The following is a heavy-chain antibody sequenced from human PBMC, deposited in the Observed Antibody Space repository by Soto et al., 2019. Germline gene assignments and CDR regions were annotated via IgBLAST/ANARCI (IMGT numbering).Heavy chain of an antibody. V-gene: IGHV4-59*01. D-gene: IGHD2-8*02. Sequence: SETLSLTYSVSGDSSSTYYWGWIRQPPGKGLEWIGYINYSGRSNHNPSLKSRLSISVDASKNQVSLKLTSVTAADTAVYYCARSYCADSVSCNWFDPWGQGTLVTVSS. CDR1: GDSSSTYY. CDR3: ARSYCADSVSCNWFDP. J-gene: IGHJ5*02. CDR2: INYSGRS.